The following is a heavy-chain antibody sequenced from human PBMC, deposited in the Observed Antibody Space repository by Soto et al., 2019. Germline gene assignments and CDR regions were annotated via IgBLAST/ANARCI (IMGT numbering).Heavy chain of an antibody. Sequence: EVQLVESGGGLVKPGGSLRLSCAASGFTFSSYSMNWVRQAPGKGLEWVSSISSSSSYIYYADSVKGRFTISRDNAKNSLYLQMNSLRAEDTAVYYCARDGECSSTSCYAFYYYYYMDVWGKGTTVTVSS. CDR2: ISSSSSYI. D-gene: IGHD2-2*01. CDR1: GFTFSSYS. J-gene: IGHJ6*03. V-gene: IGHV3-21*01. CDR3: ARDGECSSTSCYAFYYYYYMDV.